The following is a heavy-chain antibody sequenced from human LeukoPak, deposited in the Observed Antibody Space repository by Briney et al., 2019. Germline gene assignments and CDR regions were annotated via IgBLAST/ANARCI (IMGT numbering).Heavy chain of an antibody. D-gene: IGHD3-22*01. Sequence: SVEVSFKASGGTFSSYAISWVRQAPGQGLEWMGGIIPIFGTANYAQKFQGRVTITADEATSTAYMELSSLRSEDTAVYYCARAFLPYYDSSGYNDYWGQGTLVTVSS. J-gene: IGHJ4*02. CDR3: ARAFLPYYDSSGYNDY. CDR1: GGTFSSYA. V-gene: IGHV1-69*13. CDR2: IIPIFGTA.